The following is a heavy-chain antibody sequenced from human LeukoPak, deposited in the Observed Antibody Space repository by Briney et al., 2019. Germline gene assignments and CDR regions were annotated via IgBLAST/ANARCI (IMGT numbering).Heavy chain of an antibody. CDR2: INPSGGST. J-gene: IGHJ4*02. V-gene: IGHV1-46*01. CDR3: ARDKYYDFWSGYYHD. Sequence: ASVKVSCKASGYTFTNYYIHWVRQAPGQGLEWMGLINPSGGSTSYAQKFQGRLTMTRDTSTSTVYMELSRLRSDDTAVYYCARDKYYDFWSGYYHDWGQGTLVTVSS. D-gene: IGHD3-3*01. CDR1: GYTFTNYY.